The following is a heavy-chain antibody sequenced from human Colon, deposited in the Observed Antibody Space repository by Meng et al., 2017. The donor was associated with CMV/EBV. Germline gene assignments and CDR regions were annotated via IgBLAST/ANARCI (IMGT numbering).Heavy chain of an antibody. V-gene: IGHV3-15*01. CDR2: VKTKSDGGTA. CDR1: GFIFSNYA. J-gene: IGHJ4*02. D-gene: IGHD3-10*01. CDR3: TTGFGQYFDY. Sequence: CAASGFIFSNYAMTWVRQAPGKGLEWVARVKTKSDGGTADYAAPVKARFSASRDDSKNTVSLQMSALTTEDTALYYCTTGFGQYFDYWGQGALVTVSS.